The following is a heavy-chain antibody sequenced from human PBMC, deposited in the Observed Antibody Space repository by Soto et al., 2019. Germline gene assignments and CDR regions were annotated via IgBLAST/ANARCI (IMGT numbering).Heavy chain of an antibody. CDR1: VGSFGNYF. Sequence: LSLACAVSVGSFGNYFWNWIRQPPGKGLEWIGELSRGGGTNYNPSLQSRVSISGDPSKNQFSLNLTSVTAADTAVYYCATDRGNHWGQGTLVTVSS. J-gene: IGHJ4*02. V-gene: IGHV4-34*01. CDR3: ATDRGNH. CDR2: LSRGGGT.